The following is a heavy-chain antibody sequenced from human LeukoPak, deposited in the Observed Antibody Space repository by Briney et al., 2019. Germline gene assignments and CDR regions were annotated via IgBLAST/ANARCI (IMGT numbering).Heavy chain of an antibody. J-gene: IGHJ4*02. Sequence: GGSLRLSCAAPGFTFSSYGMHWVRQAPGKGLEWVAVISYDGSNKYYADSVKGRFTISRDNSKNTLYLQMNSLRAEDTAVYYCAKDPRVFQAGTPLFLYYFDYWGQGTLVTVSS. D-gene: IGHD6-13*01. CDR2: ISYDGSNK. V-gene: IGHV3-30*18. CDR3: AKDPRVFQAGTPLFLYYFDY. CDR1: GFTFSSYG.